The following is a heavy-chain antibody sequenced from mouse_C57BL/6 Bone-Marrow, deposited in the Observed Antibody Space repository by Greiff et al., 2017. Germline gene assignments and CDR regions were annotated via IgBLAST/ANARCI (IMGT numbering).Heavy chain of an antibody. CDR2: FNSDGGST. Sequence: EVKLMESGGGLVQPGESLKLSCESNEYEFPSHDMSWVRKTPEKRLELVAAFNSDGGSTYYPDTMERRFIISRDNTKKTLYLQMSSLRSEDTALYYCASYYGSSGFAYWGQGTLVTVSA. CDR1: EYEFPSHD. CDR3: ASYYGSSGFAY. V-gene: IGHV5-2*01. D-gene: IGHD1-1*01. J-gene: IGHJ3*01.